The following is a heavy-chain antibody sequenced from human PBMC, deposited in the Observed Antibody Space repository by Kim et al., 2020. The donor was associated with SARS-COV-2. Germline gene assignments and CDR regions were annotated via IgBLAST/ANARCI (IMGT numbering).Heavy chain of an antibody. D-gene: IGHD2-15*01. Sequence: SETLSLTCTVSGGSISSYYWSWIRQPPGKGLEWIGYIYYSGSTNYNPSLKSRVTISVDTSKNQFSLKLSSVTAADTAVYYCARHDRGYFDYWGQGTLVTVSS. J-gene: IGHJ4*02. CDR2: IYYSGST. CDR1: GGSISSYY. V-gene: IGHV4-59*08. CDR3: ARHDRGYFDY.